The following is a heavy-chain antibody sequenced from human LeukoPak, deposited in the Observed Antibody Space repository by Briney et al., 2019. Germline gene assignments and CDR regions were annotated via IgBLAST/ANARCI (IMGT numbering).Heavy chain of an antibody. CDR3: ATGIAVAGGYGMDV. V-gene: IGHV4-30-2*01. Sequence: PSETLSLTCTVSGGSISSGGYYWSWIRQPPGKGLEWIGYIYHSGSTYYNPSLKSRVTISVDTSKNQFSLKLSSVTAADTAVYYCATGIAVAGGYGMDVWGQGTTVTVSS. J-gene: IGHJ6*02. CDR1: GGSISSGGYY. CDR2: IYHSGST. D-gene: IGHD6-19*01.